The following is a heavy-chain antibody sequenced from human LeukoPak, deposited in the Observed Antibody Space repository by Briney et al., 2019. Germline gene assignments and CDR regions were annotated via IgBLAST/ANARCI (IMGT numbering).Heavy chain of an antibody. CDR2: IYYTGST. J-gene: IGHJ4*02. CDR1: GDSINNYY. Sequence: PSETLSLTCTVSGDSINNYYWSWIRQPPGKGLEWIGYIYYTGSTNYNPSLKSRVTISVDTSKNQFSLRLSSVTAADTAVYCCARVILHPTDSSGWYFYYWGQGTLVTVSS. CDR3: ARVILHPTDSSGWYFYY. V-gene: IGHV4-59*01. D-gene: IGHD6-19*01.